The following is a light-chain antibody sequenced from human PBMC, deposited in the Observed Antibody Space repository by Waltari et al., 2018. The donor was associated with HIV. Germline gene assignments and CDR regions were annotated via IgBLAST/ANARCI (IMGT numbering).Light chain of an antibody. J-gene: IGLJ2*01. Sequence: QSALTQPRSVSASPGQSVTISCTGTSRDVGAYDFVSWYQPLPGEAPKMFIYDVTKRRVVVPDCSAGSTSATTASLTISGLQAEDEAEYYCCSYAGTYTLKFGGGTKLTV. CDR1: SRDVGAYDF. CDR2: DVT. CDR3: CSYAGTYTLK. V-gene: IGLV2-11*01.